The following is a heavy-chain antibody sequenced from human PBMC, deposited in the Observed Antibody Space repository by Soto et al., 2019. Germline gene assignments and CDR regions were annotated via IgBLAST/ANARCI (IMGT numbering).Heavy chain of an antibody. V-gene: IGHV3-30*18. CDR1: RFMFSAYG. CDR2: ISLDGGFK. J-gene: IGHJ4*02. CDR3: TNGHSSTAPEFQY. Sequence: GGCMRLSCVASRFMFSAYGMHWVRQAPGKGLEWLTGISLDGGFKSCADSVMGRFTISRDNSKNTLFLQMDTLGTEDTAVYYCTNGHSSTAPEFQYWGQGTVLTVSS.